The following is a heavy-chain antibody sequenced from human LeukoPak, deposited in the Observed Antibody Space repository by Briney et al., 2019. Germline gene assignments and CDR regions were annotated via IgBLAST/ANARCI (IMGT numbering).Heavy chain of an antibody. Sequence: ASVKVSCKASGYTFTGYYMHWVRQAPGQGLEWMGWINPNSGGTNYAQKLQGRVTMTTDTSTSTAYMELRSLRSDDTAVYYCARDSVAAAGGYNWFDPWGQGTLVTVSS. CDR3: ARDSVAAAGGYNWFDP. D-gene: IGHD6-13*01. CDR1: GYTFTGYY. CDR2: INPNSGGT. J-gene: IGHJ5*02. V-gene: IGHV1-2*02.